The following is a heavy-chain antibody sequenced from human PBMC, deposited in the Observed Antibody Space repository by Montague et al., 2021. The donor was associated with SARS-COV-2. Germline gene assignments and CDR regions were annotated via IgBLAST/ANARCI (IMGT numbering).Heavy chain of an antibody. V-gene: IGHV4-34*01. CDR2: INHSANT. D-gene: IGHD3-10*01. CDR1: GGSLSGYY. J-gene: IGHJ6*02. CDR3: ASGIYPSGSYYNRYYYGLNI. Sequence: SETLSPTCAVYGGSLSGYYWSWIRQPPEKGLEWIGEINHSANTKYNPPLKSPVTISIDTSKNQFSLKMTSVTAADTATYYCASGIYPSGSYYNRYYYGLNIWGPGTTVIVSS.